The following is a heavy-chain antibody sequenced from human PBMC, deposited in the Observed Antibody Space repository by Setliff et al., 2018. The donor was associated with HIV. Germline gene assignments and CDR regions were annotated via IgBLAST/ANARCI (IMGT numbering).Heavy chain of an antibody. Sequence: ASVKVSCKASGSTFSSYAFHWVRQAPGQGLEWMGWINTNTGNPTYSQGFTRRFVFSLDTSLSTAYLQISSLKAEDTAVYYRASATSGIYGHFDYWAQGTLVTVSS. CDR3: ASATSGIYGHFDY. D-gene: IGHD1-26*01. CDR1: GSTFSSYA. V-gene: IGHV7-4-1*02. CDR2: INTNTGNP. J-gene: IGHJ4*01.